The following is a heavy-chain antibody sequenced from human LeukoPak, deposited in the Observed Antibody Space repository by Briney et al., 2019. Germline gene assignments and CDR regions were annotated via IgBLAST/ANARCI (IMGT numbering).Heavy chain of an antibody. CDR1: GFTFDDYA. CDR2: ISWNSGSI. J-gene: IGHJ6*03. D-gene: IGHD6-13*01. V-gene: IGHV3-9*01. CDR3: AKGGIAAAGNYYYYYMDV. Sequence: GRSLRLSCAASGFTFDDYAMHWVRQAPGKGLEWVSGISWNSGSIGYADSVKGRFTISRDNAKNSLYLQMNSLRAEDTALYYCAKGGIAAAGNYYYYYMDVWGKGTTATVSS.